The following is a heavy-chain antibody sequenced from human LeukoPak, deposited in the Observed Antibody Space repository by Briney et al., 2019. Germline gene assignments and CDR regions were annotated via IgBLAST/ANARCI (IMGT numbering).Heavy chain of an antibody. V-gene: IGHV4-39*07. CDR1: GGSISSSSYY. CDR3: ARWPLRGWFDKGFDP. D-gene: IGHD3-10*01. Sequence: PSETLSLTCTVSGGSISSSSYYWGWIRQPPGKGLEWIGSIYYSGSTYYNPSLKSRVTISVDTSKNQFSLKLSSVTAADTAVYYCARWPLRGWFDKGFDPWGQGTLVTVSS. J-gene: IGHJ5*02. CDR2: IYYSGST.